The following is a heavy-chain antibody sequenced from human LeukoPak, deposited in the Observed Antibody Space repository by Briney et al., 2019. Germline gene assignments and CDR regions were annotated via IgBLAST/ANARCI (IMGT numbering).Heavy chain of an antibody. J-gene: IGHJ4*02. Sequence: GGSLRLSCAASGFTFSSYAMSWVRQAPGKGLEWVSAISGGGGGYYADSVKGRITISRDNSKNTLYLQMNSLRAEDTAIYYCAKSFAGAVAGSRGLDYWGQGTLVTVSS. V-gene: IGHV3-23*01. D-gene: IGHD6-19*01. CDR2: ISGGGGG. CDR3: AKSFAGAVAGSRGLDY. CDR1: GFTFSSYA.